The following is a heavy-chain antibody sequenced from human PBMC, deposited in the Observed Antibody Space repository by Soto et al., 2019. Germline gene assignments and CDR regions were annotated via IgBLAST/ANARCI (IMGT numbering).Heavy chain of an antibody. CDR3: AKDLRKYHDISTGYPAENYYDGMDV. CDR2: ISYDGSNK. D-gene: IGHD3-9*01. J-gene: IGHJ6*02. CDR1: GFTFSSYC. V-gene: IGHV3-30*18. Sequence: GGSLRLSCAASGFTFSSYCMHWVRQAPGKGLVWVAVISYDGSNKYYADSVKGRFTISRDNSKNTLSLQMNSLRAADTAVYYCAKDLRKYHDISTGYPAENYYDGMDVWGQGTTVTVSS.